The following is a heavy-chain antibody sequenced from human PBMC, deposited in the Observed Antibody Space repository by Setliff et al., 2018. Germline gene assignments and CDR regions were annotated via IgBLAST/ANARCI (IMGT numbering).Heavy chain of an antibody. V-gene: IGHV3-7*01. CDR1: GFTFSSLW. CDR2: INQGGSDQ. Sequence: GGSLRLSCAASGFTFSSLWMAWVRQAPGKGLEWVANINQGGSDQFYVESVKGRFTISRDNSQNTVYLQMNALSGDDTALYFCARAQNIFAGNLDSWGQGTLVTVSS. CDR3: ARAQNIFAGNLDS. J-gene: IGHJ4*02.